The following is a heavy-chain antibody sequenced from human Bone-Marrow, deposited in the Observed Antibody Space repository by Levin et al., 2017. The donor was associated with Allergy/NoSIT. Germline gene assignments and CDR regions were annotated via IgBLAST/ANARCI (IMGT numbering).Heavy chain of an antibody. CDR3: ARSQRGHSSPFRWGPKPPSGYWYFDL. CDR2: MSDSDT. CDR1: NNNA. D-gene: IGHD6-25*01. J-gene: IGHJ2*01. Sequence: PGGSLRLSCAASNNNAVSWVRQAPGKGLEWLAVMSDSDTDYKGSVRGRFTISRDKSKSTVYLLLSNLRPEDTAIYFCARSQRGHSSPFRWGPKPPSGYWYFDLWGRGTLVTVSS. V-gene: IGHV3-23*01.